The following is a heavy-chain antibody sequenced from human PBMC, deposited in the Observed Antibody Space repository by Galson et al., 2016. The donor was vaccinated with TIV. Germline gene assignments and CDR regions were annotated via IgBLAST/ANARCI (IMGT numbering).Heavy chain of an antibody. D-gene: IGHD2-8*01. CDR1: GHNFTDYY. CDR3: TTVRLRGSGGMDV. V-gene: IGHV1-69-2*01. CDR2: VDPEDGKT. Sequence: VKVSCKVSGHNFTDYYMHWMQQAPGKGFEWMGHVDPEDGKTKYAAKFQGRVTMTVDTSTDTAYMELSYLRSEDTAIYYCTTVRLRGSGGMDVWGQGTTVIVSS. J-gene: IGHJ6*02.